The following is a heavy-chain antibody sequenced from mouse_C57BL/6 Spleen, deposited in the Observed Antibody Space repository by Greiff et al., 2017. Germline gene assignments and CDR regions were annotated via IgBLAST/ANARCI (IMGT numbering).Heavy chain of an antibody. CDR1: GYTFTDYE. Sequence: QVQLQQSGAELVRPGASVTLSCKASGYTFTDYEMHWVKQTPVHGLEWIGAIDPETGGTAYNQKFKGKAILTADKSSSTAYMELRSLTSEDSAVYYCTRSKPIRYYGSSSYYYAMDYWGQGTSVTVSS. V-gene: IGHV1-15*01. CDR2: IDPETGGT. CDR3: TRSKPIRYYGSSSYYYAMDY. J-gene: IGHJ4*01. D-gene: IGHD1-1*01.